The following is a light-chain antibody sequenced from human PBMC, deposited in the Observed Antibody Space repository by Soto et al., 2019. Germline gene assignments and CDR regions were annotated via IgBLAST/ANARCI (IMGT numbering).Light chain of an antibody. CDR1: QSVSSSY. J-gene: IGKJ1*01. CDR2: GAS. Sequence: EDGWTRWPGSLYLYTGERATLSCRASQSVSSSYLAWYQQKPGQAPRLLIYGASSRATGIPDRFSGSGSGTDFTLTISRLEPEDFAVYDCQHYGSSPRTFGQGTKVDIK. V-gene: IGKV3-20*01. CDR3: QHYGSSPRT.